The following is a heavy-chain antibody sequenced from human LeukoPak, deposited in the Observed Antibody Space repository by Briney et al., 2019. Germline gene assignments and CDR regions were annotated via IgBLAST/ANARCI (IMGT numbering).Heavy chain of an antibody. J-gene: IGHJ4*02. CDR3: AREEDDCSSSFDY. CDR2: INPNSGDT. V-gene: IGHV1-2*02. CDR1: GYTFTGYY. Sequence: ASVKVSCKASGYTFTGYYMHWVRQAPGQGLEWMGWINPNSGDTNYAQRFQGRVTMTRDTSISTAYMELRRLRSDDTAVYYCAREEDDCSSSFDYWGQGTLVTVSS. D-gene: IGHD2-21*01.